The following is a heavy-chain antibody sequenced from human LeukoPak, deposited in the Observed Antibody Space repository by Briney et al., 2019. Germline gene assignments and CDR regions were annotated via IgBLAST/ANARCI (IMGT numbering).Heavy chain of an antibody. CDR1: GYTFTGYY. J-gene: IGHJ4*02. CDR3: AFVYSSTTCSLDY. Sequence: ASVKVSCKASGYTFTGYYMHWVRQAPGQGLEWLGRINPNSGDTNYAQKFQGRVTMTRDTSISTAYMELSRLRSDDTAVYYCAFVYSSTTCSLDYWGQGTLVTVSS. V-gene: IGHV1-2*06. CDR2: INPNSGDT. D-gene: IGHD2-2*01.